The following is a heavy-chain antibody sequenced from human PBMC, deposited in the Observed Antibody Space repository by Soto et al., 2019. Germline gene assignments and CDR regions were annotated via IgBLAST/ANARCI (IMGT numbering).Heavy chain of an antibody. CDR3: TIVRVADSALDH. D-gene: IGHD3-10*02. Sequence: GGSLRLSCVGSGFIFSNNGMHWVRQTPGKGLEWVAFMSYDGSDTFYADSVKGRFTISRDNSKNTLFLHMSNLRGDDTAMYYCTIVRVADSALDHWGQGTLVTVSS. CDR1: GFIFSNNG. CDR2: MSYDGSDT. J-gene: IGHJ4*02. V-gene: IGHV3-30*02.